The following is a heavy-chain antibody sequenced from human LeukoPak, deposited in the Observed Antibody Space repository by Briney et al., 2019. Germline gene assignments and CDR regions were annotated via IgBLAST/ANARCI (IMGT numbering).Heavy chain of an antibody. CDR1: GYSFTTYW. D-gene: IGHD1-1*01. J-gene: IGHJ4*02. Sequence: PGESLKISCKGSGYSFTTYWIGWVRQMPGKGLEWMGMICPGDPDIRYSPSFQGQVTISADKSINTAYLQWSSLKASDTAMYYCARRELERRYFDFWGQGTLVTVSS. CDR2: ICPGDPDI. CDR3: ARRELERRYFDF. V-gene: IGHV5-51*01.